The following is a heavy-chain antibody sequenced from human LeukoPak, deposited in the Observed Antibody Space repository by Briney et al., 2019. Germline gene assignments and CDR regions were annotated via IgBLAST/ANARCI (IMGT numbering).Heavy chain of an antibody. J-gene: IGHJ4*02. D-gene: IGHD2-15*01. CDR1: GYTFTSYY. Sequence: GASVKVSCKASGYTFTSYYMHWVRQAPGQGLEWMGWMNPNSGNTGYAQKFQGRVTITRNTSISTAYMELSSLRSEDTAVYYCARVGSGGSCYSFDYWGQGTLVTVSS. CDR2: MNPNSGNT. V-gene: IGHV1-8*03. CDR3: ARVGSGGSCYSFDY.